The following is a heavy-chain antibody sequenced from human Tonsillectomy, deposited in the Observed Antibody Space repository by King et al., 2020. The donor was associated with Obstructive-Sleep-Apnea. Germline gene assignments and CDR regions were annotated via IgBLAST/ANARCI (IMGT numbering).Heavy chain of an antibody. CDR1: GFSIRSSV. CDR2: RSSAGNNK. CDR3: AKDRGLWRDFDY. V-gene: IGHV3-30*18. Sequence: VQLVESGGGVVQSGRSLRLSCAASGFSIRSSVMHWVRQAPGKGLEWVAVRSSAGNNKYFADSVKGRFTISRDNSKNTLYLQMSNLRPGDTAVYYCAKDRGLWRDFDYWGQGTLVTVSS. D-gene: IGHD4/OR15-4a*01. J-gene: IGHJ4*02.